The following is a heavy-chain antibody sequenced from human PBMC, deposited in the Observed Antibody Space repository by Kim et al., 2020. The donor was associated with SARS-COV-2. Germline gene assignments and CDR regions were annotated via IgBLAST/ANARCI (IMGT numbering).Heavy chain of an antibody. D-gene: IGHD3-10*01. Sequence: SETLSLTCTVSGDSISSTDHYWGWIRQPPGKGLEWIGSIYFSGSTYYNPSLKSRVTISVDTSRNQFSLKLSSVTAADTAVYYCARRPSATGAGEYYFDYWGQGTLVTVSS. CDR2: IYFSGST. CDR3: ARRPSATGAGEYYFDY. V-gene: IGHV4-39*01. J-gene: IGHJ4*02. CDR1: GDSISSTDHY.